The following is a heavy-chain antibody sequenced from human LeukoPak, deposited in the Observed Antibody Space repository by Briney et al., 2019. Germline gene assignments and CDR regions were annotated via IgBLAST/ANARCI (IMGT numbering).Heavy chain of an antibody. J-gene: IGHJ5*02. V-gene: IGHV1-69*05. Sequence: SVKVSCKASGGTFSSYAISWVRQAPGQGLEWMGRIIPIFGTANYAQKFQGRVTITTDESTSTAYMELSSLRSDDTAVYYCARVGATKSSSDRGWFDPWGQGTLVTVSS. D-gene: IGHD5-12*01. CDR3: ARVGATKSSSDRGWFDP. CDR1: GGTFSSYA. CDR2: IIPIFGTA.